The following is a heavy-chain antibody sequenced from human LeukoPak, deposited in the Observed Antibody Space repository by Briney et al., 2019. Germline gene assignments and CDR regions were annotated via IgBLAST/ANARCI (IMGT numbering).Heavy chain of an antibody. CDR3: AIEGYCSGGSPEGCYYYYGMDV. CDR2: INPNSGGT. V-gene: IGHV1-2*02. CDR1: GYTFTGYY. D-gene: IGHD2-15*01. J-gene: IGHJ6*02. Sequence: ASVKVSCKASGYTFTGYYMHWVRQAPGQGLEWMGWINPNSGGTNYAQKFQGRVTMTRDTSISTAYMELSRLRSDDTAVYYCAIEGYCSGGSPEGCYYYYGMDVWGQGTTVTVSS.